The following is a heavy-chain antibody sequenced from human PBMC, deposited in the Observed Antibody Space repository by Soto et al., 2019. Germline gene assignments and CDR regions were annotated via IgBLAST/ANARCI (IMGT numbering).Heavy chain of an antibody. J-gene: IGHJ5*02. CDR1: GFTFSSYS. CDR3: AREVRVPQIPGPFDP. CDR2: ISSSSSTI. V-gene: IGHV3-48*01. Sequence: GGSLRLSCAASGFTFSSYSMNWVRQAPGKGLEWVSYISSSSSTIYYADSVKGRFTISRDNAKNSLYLQMNSLRAEDTAVYYCAREVRVPQIPGPFDPWGQGTLVTVSS.